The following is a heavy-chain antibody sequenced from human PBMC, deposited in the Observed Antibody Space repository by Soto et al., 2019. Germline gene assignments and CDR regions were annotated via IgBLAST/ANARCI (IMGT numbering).Heavy chain of an antibody. D-gene: IGHD1-26*01. CDR1: GFTFSSHG. CDR2: ISYDGSNK. Sequence: PGGSLSLSCAASGFTFSSHGMHWVRQAPGKGLEWVAVISYDGSNKNYADSVQGRFTISRDNSKSTLYLQMNSLRAEDTAVYYCARGGGSYSLAYWGQGTLVTVSS. CDR3: ARGGGSYSLAY. J-gene: IGHJ4*02. V-gene: IGHV3-30*03.